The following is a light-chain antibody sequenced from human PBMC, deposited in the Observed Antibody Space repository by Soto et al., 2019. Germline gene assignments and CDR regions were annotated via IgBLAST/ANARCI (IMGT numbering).Light chain of an antibody. CDR3: QQRYNWPLT. J-gene: IGKJ4*01. CDR1: QTVSNF. Sequence: EMVLTQSPATLSLSPGEGATLSCRASQTVSNFLAWYQQKPGQAPRLLIYDASKKATGIPARFSGSGSGTDFTLTISSLAPEDFAVYYCQQRYNWPLTFGGGTKVEIK. V-gene: IGKV3-11*01. CDR2: DAS.